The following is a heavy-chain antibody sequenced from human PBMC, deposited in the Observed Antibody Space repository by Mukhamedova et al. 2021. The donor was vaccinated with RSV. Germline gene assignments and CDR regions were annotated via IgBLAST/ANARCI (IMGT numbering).Heavy chain of an antibody. CDR3: ATPDTAMATVVY. J-gene: IGHJ4*02. D-gene: IGHD5-18*01. V-gene: IGHV3-11*06. Sequence: GRFTISRDNAKNSLYLQMNSLRAEDTAVYYCATPDTAMATVVYWGQGTLVTVSS.